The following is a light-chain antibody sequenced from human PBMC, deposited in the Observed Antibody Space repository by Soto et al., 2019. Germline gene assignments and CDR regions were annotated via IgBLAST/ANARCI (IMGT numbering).Light chain of an antibody. Sequence: QSALTQPASGSGSPGQSITISCTGTSSDVGGYNFVSWYQQHPGKAPKLMIYEVSNRPSGVSIRFSASKSGNTASLTISGLQAEDEADYYCSSYTSSSTLVFGTGIKLTVL. J-gene: IGLJ1*01. V-gene: IGLV2-14*01. CDR1: SSDVGGYNF. CDR3: SSYTSSSTLV. CDR2: EVS.